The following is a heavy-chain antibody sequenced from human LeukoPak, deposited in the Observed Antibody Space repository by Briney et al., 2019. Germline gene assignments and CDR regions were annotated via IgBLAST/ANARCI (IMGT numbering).Heavy chain of an antibody. V-gene: IGHV4-59*05. D-gene: IGHD2-15*01. CDR2: IYYSGST. CDR1: GASISSYY. Sequence: SETLSLTCSVSGASISSYYWSWIRQPPGKGLEWIGSIYYSGSTYYNPSLKSRVTISVDTSKNQFSLKLSSVTATDTAVYYCARETRSGGSLLRDNWFDPWGQGTLVTVSS. CDR3: ARETRSGGSLLRDNWFDP. J-gene: IGHJ5*02.